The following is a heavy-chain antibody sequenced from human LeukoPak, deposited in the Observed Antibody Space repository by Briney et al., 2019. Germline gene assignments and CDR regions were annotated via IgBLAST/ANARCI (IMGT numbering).Heavy chain of an antibody. Sequence: GASVKVSCKASGYXFTGYYMHWVRQAPGQGLEWMGWINPDNGGTNSAQKFQGRVTMTRDMSISTAYMELSRLRSDDTAVYYCARDPSNSGYDYLYYFDYWGQGTLVTVSS. J-gene: IGHJ4*02. D-gene: IGHD5-12*01. CDR2: INPDNGGT. V-gene: IGHV1-2*02. CDR1: GYXFTGYY. CDR3: ARDPSNSGYDYLYYFDY.